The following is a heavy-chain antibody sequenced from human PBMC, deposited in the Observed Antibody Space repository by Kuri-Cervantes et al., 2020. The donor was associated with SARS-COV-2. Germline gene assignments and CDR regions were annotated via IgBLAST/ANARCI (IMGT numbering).Heavy chain of an antibody. V-gene: IGHV3-21*01. CDR1: GFTFSSYS. Sequence: GESLKISCAASGFTFSSYSMNWVRQAPGKGLEWVSSISSSSSYIYYADSVKGRFTISRDNAKNSLYLQMNSLRAEDTAVYYCAKIRAAAGTPDYYYMDVWGKGPTVTVSS. CDR3: AKIRAAAGTPDYYYMDV. CDR2: ISSSSSYI. J-gene: IGHJ6*03. D-gene: IGHD6-13*01.